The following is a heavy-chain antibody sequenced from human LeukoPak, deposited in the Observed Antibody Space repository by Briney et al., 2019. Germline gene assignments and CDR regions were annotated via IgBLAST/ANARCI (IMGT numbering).Heavy chain of an antibody. D-gene: IGHD2-8*01. J-gene: IGHJ6*02. Sequence: GGSLRLSCAASGFTFRGYWMHWVRQAPGKGLVWVSRINSDGSTTTYADSVRGRFTISRDNAKNTLYLQMNSLGAEDTAVYYCARVEGPNYYFYGMDVWGQGTTVTVFS. V-gene: IGHV3-74*01. CDR3: ARVEGPNYYFYGMDV. CDR2: INSDGSTT. CDR1: GFTFRGYW.